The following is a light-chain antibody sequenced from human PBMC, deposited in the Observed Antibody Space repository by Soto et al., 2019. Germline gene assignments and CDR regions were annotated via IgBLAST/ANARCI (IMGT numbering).Light chain of an antibody. CDR2: GAS. J-gene: IGKJ1*01. CDR3: QQYGSSGT. CDR1: QSVSNNY. Sequence: IVLTHSPGTLSLYPGERATRSCRASQSVSNNYLAWYQQKPGQAPRLLIYGASNRATGIPDRFSGSGSGTDFTLTISRLEPEDFAVYYCQQYGSSGTFGQGTK. V-gene: IGKV3-20*01.